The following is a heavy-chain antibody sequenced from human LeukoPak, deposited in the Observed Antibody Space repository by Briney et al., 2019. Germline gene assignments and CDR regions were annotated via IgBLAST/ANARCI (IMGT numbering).Heavy chain of an antibody. J-gene: IGHJ5*02. CDR2: ISSDGSST. D-gene: IGHD3-22*01. Sequence: GGSLRLSCAASGFTFSGFWMHWVREAPGKGLVWVSRISSDGSSTSYADSVKGRSTISRDNAKNTLYLQMSSLRAEDTAVYYCARVVSGYTDSWFDPWGQGTLVTVSS. V-gene: IGHV3-74*01. CDR3: ARVVSGYTDSWFDP. CDR1: GFTFSGFW.